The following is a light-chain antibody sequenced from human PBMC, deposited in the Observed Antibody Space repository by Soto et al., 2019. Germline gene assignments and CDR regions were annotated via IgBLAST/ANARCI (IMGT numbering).Light chain of an antibody. CDR1: QDIGNF. CDR3: QKCKVAPFT. J-gene: IGKJ4*01. Sequence: DIQMTQSPSSLSAFVGDRVTITCRASQDIGNFLPWYQQKPGKVPKLLIYAASTLQSGVPSRFSGSGSGTDFTLTISSLQPEDVSTYYCQKCKVAPFTFGGGTNVDIK. V-gene: IGKV1-27*01. CDR2: AAS.